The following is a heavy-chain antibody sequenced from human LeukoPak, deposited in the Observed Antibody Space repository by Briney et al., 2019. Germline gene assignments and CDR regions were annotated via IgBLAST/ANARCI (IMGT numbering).Heavy chain of an antibody. CDR1: GYTFTGYY. CDR3: ARDLTYYDILTGYPSPGDY. Sequence: GASVKVSCKASGYTFTGYYMHWVRRAPGQGLEWMGWINPNSGGTNYAQKFQGWVTMTRDTSISTAYMELSRLRSDDTAVYYCARDLTYYDILTGYPSPGDYWGQGTLVTVSS. D-gene: IGHD3-9*01. CDR2: INPNSGGT. V-gene: IGHV1-2*04. J-gene: IGHJ4*02.